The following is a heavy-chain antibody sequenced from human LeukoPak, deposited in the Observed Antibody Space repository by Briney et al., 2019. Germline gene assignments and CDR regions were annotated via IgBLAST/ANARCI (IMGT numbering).Heavy chain of an antibody. CDR2: ISSSGTTK. D-gene: IGHD4-17*01. CDR3: ARASDYGDCGIDY. CDR1: GFTFSGYE. Sequence: GGSLRLSCAASGFTFSGYEMNWVRQAPGKGREWVSYISSSGTTKYYADSVKGRFTISRDNAKNSLYLQMNSLRAEDTAVYYCARASDYGDCGIDYWGQGTLVTVSS. V-gene: IGHV3-48*03. J-gene: IGHJ4*02.